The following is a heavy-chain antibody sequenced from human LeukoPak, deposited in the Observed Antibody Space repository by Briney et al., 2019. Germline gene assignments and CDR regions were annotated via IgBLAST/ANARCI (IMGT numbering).Heavy chain of an antibody. D-gene: IGHD4-17*01. J-gene: IGHJ4*02. CDR3: AREKYGEYVFDY. CDR2: IYYSGST. Sequence: SETLSLTCSVSGDSIRDDYWSWIRQPPGKGLEWIGCIYYSGSTYYNPSLKSRVTISIDTSKNQFSLNLSSVTAADTAVYYCAREKYGEYVFDYWGQGTLVTVSS. V-gene: IGHV4-59*12. CDR1: GDSIRDDY.